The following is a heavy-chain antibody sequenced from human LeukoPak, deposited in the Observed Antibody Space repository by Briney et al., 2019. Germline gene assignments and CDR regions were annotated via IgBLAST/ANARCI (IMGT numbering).Heavy chain of an antibody. Sequence: ASVKVSCTASGYTFTSFDFNWVRQATGQGLEWMGWMKSNNGHTGYAQKFQGRVTVTRDTSISTAYMELSSLTFEDTAVYYCARGPPNWGMVGYWGQGTLVTVSS. V-gene: IGHV1-8*01. CDR3: ARGPPNWGMVGY. J-gene: IGHJ4*02. CDR2: MKSNNGHT. D-gene: IGHD7-27*01. CDR1: GYTFTSFD.